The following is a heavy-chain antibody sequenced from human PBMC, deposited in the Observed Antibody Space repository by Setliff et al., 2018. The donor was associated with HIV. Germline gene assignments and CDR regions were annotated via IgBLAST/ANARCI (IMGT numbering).Heavy chain of an antibody. J-gene: IGHJ4*02. CDR3: ASFFVTTVTNQDY. V-gene: IGHV4-34*01. Sequence: SETLSLTCAVYGGSFGAYYWTWIRQPPGKGLEWIGEINRSGNTKYNPSLKSRVTISIDTSKKQFSLKLNSVTAADTAMYYCASFFVTTVTNQDYWGQGTPVTVSS. CDR1: GGSFGAYY. CDR2: INRSGNT. D-gene: IGHD4-17*01.